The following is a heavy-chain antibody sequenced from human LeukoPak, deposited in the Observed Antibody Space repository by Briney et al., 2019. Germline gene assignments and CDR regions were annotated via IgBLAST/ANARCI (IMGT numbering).Heavy chain of an antibody. Sequence: PSETLSLTCAVYGGSFSGYYWNWIRQPPGKGLEWIGEINHSGSTNYNPSLKSRVTISVDTSRNQFSLKLSSVTAADTAVYYCARVGFRLWLLNYWGQGTLVTVSS. D-gene: IGHD5-18*01. J-gene: IGHJ4*02. CDR1: GGSFSGYY. CDR3: ARVGFRLWLLNY. V-gene: IGHV4-34*01. CDR2: INHSGST.